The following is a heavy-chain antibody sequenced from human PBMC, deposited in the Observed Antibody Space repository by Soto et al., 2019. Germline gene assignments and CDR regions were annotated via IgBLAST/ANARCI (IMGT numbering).Heavy chain of an antibody. CDR1: GYTFTTYD. CDR3: ARDPYNVLMVNASDLYRMDD. D-gene: IGHD2-8*01. J-gene: IGHJ6*02. Sequence: GASVKVSCKASGYTFTTYDISWVRQAPGQGLEWMGRISTYNGDTNYPQSLQGRLTMTTDTSTNTAYMELRSLRSDDTAVYYCARDPYNVLMVNASDLYRMDDWGQGTPVTVSS. V-gene: IGHV1-18*01. CDR2: ISTYNGDT.